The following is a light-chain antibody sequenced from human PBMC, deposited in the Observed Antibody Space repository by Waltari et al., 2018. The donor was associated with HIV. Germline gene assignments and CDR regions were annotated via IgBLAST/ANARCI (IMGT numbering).Light chain of an antibody. CDR3: AAWDDSLSAWV. Sequence: QSVLTQPPSASGTPGQRVTISCSGSSSNVGRNYVYWYQQFPGTAPKLLIYRHNQRPSGVPDRFSGSKSGTSASLAISVLRSEDEADYYCAAWDDSLSAWVFGGGTKLTVL. CDR1: SSNVGRNY. V-gene: IGLV1-47*01. J-gene: IGLJ3*02. CDR2: RHN.